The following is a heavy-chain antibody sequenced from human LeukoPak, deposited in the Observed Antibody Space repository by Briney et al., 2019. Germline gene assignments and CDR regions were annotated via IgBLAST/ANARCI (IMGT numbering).Heavy chain of an antibody. V-gene: IGHV3-7*01. CDR3: ARRGYCSSTNCYAGEYGMDV. CDR2: IRQDGSTM. Sequence: GGSLRLSCAASGFTFSSYWMSWVRQAPGKGLEWVANIRQDGSTMSYVDSVRGRFTISRDNAKNSLYLQMSSLGADDTAVYYCARRGYCSSTNCYAGEYGMDVWGQGTTVTVSS. D-gene: IGHD2-2*01. J-gene: IGHJ6*02. CDR1: GFTFSSYW.